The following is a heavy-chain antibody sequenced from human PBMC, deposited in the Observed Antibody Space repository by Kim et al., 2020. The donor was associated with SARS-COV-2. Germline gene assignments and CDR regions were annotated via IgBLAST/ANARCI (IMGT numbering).Heavy chain of an antibody. CDR3: ARAHDYDY. Sequence: DGSNKYYADSVQGRFTISRDNSKNTLYLQMNSLRAEDTAVYYCARAHDYDYWGQGTLVTVSS. J-gene: IGHJ4*02. V-gene: IGHV3-30*01. D-gene: IGHD4-17*01. CDR2: DGSNK.